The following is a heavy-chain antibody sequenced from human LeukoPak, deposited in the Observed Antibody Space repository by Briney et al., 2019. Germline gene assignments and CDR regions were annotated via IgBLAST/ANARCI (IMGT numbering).Heavy chain of an antibody. J-gene: IGHJ4*02. CDR3: ARRYFDS. CDR2: IKQDGSEI. V-gene: IGHV3-7*01. CDR1: GFTVSSNY. Sequence: PGGSLRLSCEVSGFTVSSNYMSWVRQAPGKGLEWVANIKQDGSEIYYVASVKGRFTISRDNTKDSLYLQMNSLRAEDTAVYYCARRYFDSWGQGTLVTVSS.